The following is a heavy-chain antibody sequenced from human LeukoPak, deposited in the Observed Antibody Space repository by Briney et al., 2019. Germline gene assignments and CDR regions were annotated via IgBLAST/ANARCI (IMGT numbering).Heavy chain of an antibody. V-gene: IGHV3-43D*03. D-gene: IGHD1-7*01. CDR2: ISWDGGST. Sequence: GGSLRLSCAASGFTFDDYAMHWVRQAPGRGLEWVSLISWDGGSTYYADSVKGRFTISRDNSKNSLYLQMNSLRAEDAALYYCAKGARYNWNYPSMFYMDVWGKGTTVTVSS. CDR1: GFTFDDYA. J-gene: IGHJ6*03. CDR3: AKGARYNWNYPSMFYMDV.